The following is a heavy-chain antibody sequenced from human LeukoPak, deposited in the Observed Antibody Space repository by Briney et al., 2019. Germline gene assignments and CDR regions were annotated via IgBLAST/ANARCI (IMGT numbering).Heavy chain of an antibody. CDR2: IYYSGST. CDR3: ARDRRFPNWFDP. D-gene: IGHD3-3*01. CDR1: GGSISSGGYY. J-gene: IGHJ5*02. V-gene: IGHV4-30-4*01. Sequence: SETLSLTCTVSGGSISSGGYYWSWIRQPPGKGLEWIGYIYYSGSTYYNPSLKSRVTISVDTSKNQFSLKLSSVTAADTAVYYCARDRRFPNWFDPWGQGTLVTVSS.